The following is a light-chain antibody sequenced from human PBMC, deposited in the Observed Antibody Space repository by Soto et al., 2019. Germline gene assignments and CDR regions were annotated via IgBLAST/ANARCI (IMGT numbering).Light chain of an antibody. Sequence: DVVMTQSPLSLPVTLGQPASISWRSSESLVYSDGNTYLNWFQQSPGQSPRRLFYKVSNRDSGVPDRFSGSGSGTDSTLKISRVEAEDVGLYYCMQGTHWPETFGQGTKVDIK. CDR2: KVS. V-gene: IGKV2-30*01. CDR1: ESLVYSDGNTY. CDR3: MQGTHWPET. J-gene: IGKJ1*01.